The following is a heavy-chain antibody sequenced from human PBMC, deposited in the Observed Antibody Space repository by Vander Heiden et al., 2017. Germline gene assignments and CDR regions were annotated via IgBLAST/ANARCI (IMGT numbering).Heavy chain of an antibody. Sequence: QVQLAESGGGVVQPGRCLSLSCAASGFTFSSFVMHWVRQAPGKGLEWLSVIGSDRPNQFYDESVTGLFTISRDNSNNTLVRQMHTLREEETAVYYCAREGGDYGWKSYGGDFHSRGQGTQVTLSS. CDR3: AREGGDYGWKSYGGDFHS. D-gene: IGHD3-16*01. CDR1: GFTFSSFV. J-gene: IGHJ4*02. CDR2: IGSDRPNQ. V-gene: IGHV3-33*01.